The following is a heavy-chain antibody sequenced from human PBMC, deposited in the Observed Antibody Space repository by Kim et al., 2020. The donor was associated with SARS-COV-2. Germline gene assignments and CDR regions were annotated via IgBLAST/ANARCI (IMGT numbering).Heavy chain of an antibody. CDR2: IIPIFGTA. J-gene: IGHJ4*02. Sequence: SVKVSCKASGGTFSSYAISWVRQAPGQGLEWMGGIIPIFGTANYAQKFQGRVTITADESTSTAYMELSSLRSEDTAVYYCARPRPVIVAFPFDYWGQGTLVTVSS. D-gene: IGHD1-26*01. CDR1: GGTFSSYA. V-gene: IGHV1-69*13. CDR3: ARPRPVIVAFPFDY.